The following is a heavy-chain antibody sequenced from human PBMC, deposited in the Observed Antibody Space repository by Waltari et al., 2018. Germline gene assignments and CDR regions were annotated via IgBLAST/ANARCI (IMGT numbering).Heavy chain of an antibody. CDR3: ARGGGGDWEWFDP. D-gene: IGHD2-21*02. V-gene: IGHV4-59*01. Sequence: QVQLPESGPNLLKPSATLSLICTVSGGSIGGFYRSWVRQPPGKGLDWIGDIYATGSTNFNPSLKSRVTMSVNTSKTQFSLKLSSVTAADTAFYYCARGGGGDWEWFDPWGQGTLVTVSS. CDR2: IYATGST. CDR1: GGSIGGFY. J-gene: IGHJ5*02.